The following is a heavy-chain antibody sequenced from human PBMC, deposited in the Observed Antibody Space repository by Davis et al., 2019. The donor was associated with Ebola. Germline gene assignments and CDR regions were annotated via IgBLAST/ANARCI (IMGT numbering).Heavy chain of an antibody. CDR1: GFTFSSYS. D-gene: IGHD3-10*01. J-gene: IGHJ4*02. CDR2: ISSSSSTI. V-gene: IGHV3-48*02. Sequence: GGSLRLSCAASGFTFSSYSMNWVRPAPGKGLEWVSYISSSSSTIYYADSVKGRFTISRDNAKNSLYLQMNSLRDEDTAVYYCARGLLWFGELASYYFDYWGQGTLVTVFS. CDR3: ARGLLWFGELASYYFDY.